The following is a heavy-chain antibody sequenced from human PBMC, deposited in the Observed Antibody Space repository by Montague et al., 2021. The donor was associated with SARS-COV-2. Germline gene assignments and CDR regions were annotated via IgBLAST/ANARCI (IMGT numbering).Heavy chain of an antibody. D-gene: IGHD3-3*01. CDR3: ANVHPDGAYWSGTKWFDP. CDR1: GDYISAGGYY. CDR2: IYYSGRT. V-gene: IGHV4-31*03. J-gene: IGHJ5*02. Sequence: TLSLTCTVSGDYISAGGYYWSWIRQHPEKGLEWIGNIYYSGRTSYNPSLESRVTISIATAANQFSLMMTSVTAADTAVYYCANVHPDGAYWSGTKWFDPWGPGIRVTVSS.